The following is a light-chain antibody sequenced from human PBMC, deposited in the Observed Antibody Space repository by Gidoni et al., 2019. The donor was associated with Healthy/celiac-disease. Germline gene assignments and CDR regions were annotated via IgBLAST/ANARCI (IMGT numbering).Light chain of an antibody. V-gene: IGKV3-11*01. CDR1: QSVSSY. J-gene: IGKJ1*01. CDR2: DAS. CDR3: QQRSNWPPA. Sequence: GERATLSCRASQSVSSYLAWYQQKPGQAPRLLIYDASNRATGIPARFSGSGSGTDFTLTISSLEPEDFAVYYCQQRSNWPPAFGQGTKVEIK.